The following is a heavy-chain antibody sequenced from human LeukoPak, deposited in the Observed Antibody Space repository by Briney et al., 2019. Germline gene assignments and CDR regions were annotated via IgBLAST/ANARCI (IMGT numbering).Heavy chain of an antibody. CDR2: ISYDGSNK. J-gene: IGHJ4*02. CDR1: GFIFSSYG. CDR3: AKDLNYDFWSGLGN. V-gene: IGHV3-30*18. D-gene: IGHD3-3*01. Sequence: GGSLRLSCAASGFIFSSYGMHWVRQAPGKGLEWVAVISYDGSNKYYADSVKGRFTISRDNSKNTLYLQMNSLRAEDTAVYYCAKDLNYDFWSGLGNWSQGTLVTVSS.